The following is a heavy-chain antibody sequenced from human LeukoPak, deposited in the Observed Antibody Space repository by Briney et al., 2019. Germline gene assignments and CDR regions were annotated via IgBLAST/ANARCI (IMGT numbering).Heavy chain of an antibody. D-gene: IGHD3-22*01. Sequence: EESLKISCKGSGYSFTSYWIGWVRQTPGKGLEWMGIIYPGDSQSRYSPSFQGQVTISADKSISTAYLQWSSLKASDTAMYYCARHYYDSRGYSAFDIWGQGTMVTVSS. CDR1: GYSFTSYW. CDR3: ARHYYDSRGYSAFDI. V-gene: IGHV5-51*01. CDR2: IYPGDSQS. J-gene: IGHJ3*02.